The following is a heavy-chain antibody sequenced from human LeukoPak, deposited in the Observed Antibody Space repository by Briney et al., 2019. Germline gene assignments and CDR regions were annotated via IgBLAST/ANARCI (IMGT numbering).Heavy chain of an antibody. CDR2: IKQDGSEK. CDR3: ARDSAGNDY. Sequence: GGSLRLSCAASRFSLSGYSMNWVRQAPGKGLEWVANIKQDGSEKYYVDSVKGRFTISRDNAKNSLYLQMNSLRAEDTAMYYCARDSAGNDYWGQGTLVTVSS. V-gene: IGHV3-7*01. CDR1: RFSLSGYS. D-gene: IGHD6-13*01. J-gene: IGHJ4*02.